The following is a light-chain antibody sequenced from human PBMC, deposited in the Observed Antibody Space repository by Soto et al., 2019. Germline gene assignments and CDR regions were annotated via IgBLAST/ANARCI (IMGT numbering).Light chain of an antibody. CDR2: EVS. Sequence: QSALTQPPSASGSPGQSVTISCTGTSSDAGGYNYVSWYQQHSGKAPKLMIYEVSKRPSGVPDRFSGSKSGNTASLTVSGLQAEDAADYYCSSYAGSNNLVFGGGTKLTVL. J-gene: IGLJ2*01. CDR3: SSYAGSNNLV. V-gene: IGLV2-8*01. CDR1: SSDAGGYNY.